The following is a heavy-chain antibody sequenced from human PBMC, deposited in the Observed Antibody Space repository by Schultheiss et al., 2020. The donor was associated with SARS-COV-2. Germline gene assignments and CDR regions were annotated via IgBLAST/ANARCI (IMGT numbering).Heavy chain of an antibody. J-gene: IGHJ6*02. V-gene: IGHV3-30*04. Sequence: GGSLRLSCAASGFTFSSYAMHWVRQAPGKGLEWVAVISYDGSNKYYADSVKGRFTISRDNSKNTLYLQMNSLRAEDTAVYYCVKGPYSSGATHYYGMDVWGQGTTVTVSS. CDR3: VKGPYSSGATHYYGMDV. CDR1: GFTFSSYA. CDR2: ISYDGSNK. D-gene: IGHD6-19*01.